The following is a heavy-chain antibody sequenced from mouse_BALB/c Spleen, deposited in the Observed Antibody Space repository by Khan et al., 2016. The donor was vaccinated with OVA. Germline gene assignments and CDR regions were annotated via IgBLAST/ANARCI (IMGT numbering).Heavy chain of an antibody. Sequence: EVELVESGGGLVQPGGSLKLSCAASGFTFSNYAMSWVRQTPEKRLEWVASISSGGTTYCPDFVKGRFTISRDNARSFLSLQMSSLRSEDTAMYYCARDYWFTYWGQGTLFTVSA. CDR1: GFTFSNYA. J-gene: IGHJ3*01. CDR3: ARDYWFTY. V-gene: IGHV5-6-5*01. CDR2: ISSGGTT.